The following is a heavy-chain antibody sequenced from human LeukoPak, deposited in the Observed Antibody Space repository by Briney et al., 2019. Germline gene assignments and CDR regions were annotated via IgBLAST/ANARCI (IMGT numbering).Heavy chain of an antibody. CDR3: ARRRQRFGPSLGFGELSRFDY. CDR1: GFRNYT. J-gene: IGHJ4*02. D-gene: IGHD3-10*01. CDR2: ISDDGSNE. V-gene: IGHV3-30*04. Sequence: GGSLRLSCAASGFRNYTMHGGRQAPGKGLEWGAVISDDGSNEYYAYSVTGRFTISRDNSKSTLYLQMNFLRAEATAVYYCARRRQRFGPSLGFGELSRFDYWGQGTLVTVSS.